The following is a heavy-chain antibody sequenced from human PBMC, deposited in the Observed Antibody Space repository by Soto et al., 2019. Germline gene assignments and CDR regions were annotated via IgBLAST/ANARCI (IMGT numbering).Heavy chain of an antibody. CDR3: TRVRGYSYGYPDY. V-gene: IGHV3-49*04. J-gene: IGHJ4*02. Sequence: SLRLSCTASGFSFGDYAMSWVRQAPGKGLEWVGFIRSKAFGGTTDYAASVEGRFTISRDDSKSIAYLQMNGLKIEDTAVYYCTRVRGYSYGYPDYWGQGTLVTVSS. CDR2: IRSKAFGGTT. CDR1: GFSFGDYA. D-gene: IGHD5-18*01.